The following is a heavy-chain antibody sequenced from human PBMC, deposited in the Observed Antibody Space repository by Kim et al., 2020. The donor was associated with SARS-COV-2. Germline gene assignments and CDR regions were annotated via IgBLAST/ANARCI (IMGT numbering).Heavy chain of an antibody. J-gene: IGHJ6*02. V-gene: IGHV3-30*18. Sequence: GGSLRLSCAASGFTFSSYGMHWVRQAPGKGLEWVAVISYDGSNKYYADSVKGRFTISRDNSKNTLYLQMNSLRAEDTAVYYCAKEIGGVPIPLVVANYYYYGMDVWGQGTTVTVSS. CDR3: AKEIGGVPIPLVVANYYYYGMDV. CDR2: ISYDGSNK. CDR1: GFTFSSYG. D-gene: IGHD2-2*01.